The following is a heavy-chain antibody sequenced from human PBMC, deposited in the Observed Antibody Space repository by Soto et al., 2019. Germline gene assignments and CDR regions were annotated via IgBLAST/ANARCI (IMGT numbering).Heavy chain of an antibody. D-gene: IGHD4-17*01. CDR1: GFSVSSSH. CDR2: IYSGGPT. V-gene: IGHV3-53*01. CDR3: ASYDYGDYGVNYFDY. Sequence: GGSLRLSCEASGFSVSSSHMIWVRQAPGKGLEWVSVIYSGGPTYYAVSVKGRFTISRDRSKNTVYLQMHSLRNEDTAVYYCASYDYGDYGVNYFDYWGQGTLVTVSS. J-gene: IGHJ4*02.